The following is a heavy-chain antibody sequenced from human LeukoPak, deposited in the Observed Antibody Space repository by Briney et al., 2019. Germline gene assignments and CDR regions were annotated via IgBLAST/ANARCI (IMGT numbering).Heavy chain of an antibody. J-gene: IGHJ3*02. CDR2: ISGSGGST. D-gene: IGHD3-22*01. Sequence: GGSLRLSCAASGFTFSSYAMSWVRQAPGKGLEWVSAISGSGGSTYYADSVKGRFTISRDNSKNTLYLQMNSLRAEDTAVYYCAREGLDYDSSGWYSAFDIWGQGTMVTVSS. CDR3: AREGLDYDSSGWYSAFDI. V-gene: IGHV3-23*01. CDR1: GFTFSSYA.